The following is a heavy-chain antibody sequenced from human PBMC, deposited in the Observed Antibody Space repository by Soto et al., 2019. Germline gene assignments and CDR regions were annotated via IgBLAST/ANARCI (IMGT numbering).Heavy chain of an antibody. D-gene: IGHD2-15*01. Sequence: QVQLQESGPGLVKPSETLSLTCTVSGGSISSYYWSWIRQPPGKGLKWIGYIYYSGSTNYNPSLKSRVTISVDTSKNQFSLKLSSVTAADTAVYYCARGSALGVAADVLPLIWGQGTLVTVSS. V-gene: IGHV4-59*01. CDR2: IYYSGST. CDR3: ARGSALGVAADVLPLI. CDR1: GGSISSYY. J-gene: IGHJ4*02.